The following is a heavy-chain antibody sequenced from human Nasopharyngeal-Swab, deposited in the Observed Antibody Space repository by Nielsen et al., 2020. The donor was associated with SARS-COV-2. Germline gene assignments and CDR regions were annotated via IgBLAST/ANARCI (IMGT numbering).Heavy chain of an antibody. J-gene: IGHJ6*02. Sequence: GSLRLSCAVYGGSFSGYYWSWIRQPPGKGLEWIGEINHSGSTNYNPSLKSRVTISVDTSKNQFSLKLSSVTAADTAMYYCARREGFWSGYYKNGMDVWGQGTTVTVSS. V-gene: IGHV4-34*01. CDR1: GGSFSGYY. CDR3: ARREGFWSGYYKNGMDV. D-gene: IGHD3-3*01. CDR2: INHSGST.